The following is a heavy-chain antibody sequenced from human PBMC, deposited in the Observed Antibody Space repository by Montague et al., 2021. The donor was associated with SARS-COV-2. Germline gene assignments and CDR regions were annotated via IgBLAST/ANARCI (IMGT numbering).Heavy chain of an antibody. D-gene: IGHD3-9*01. CDR1: GGSISSSSYY. CDR3: ARRPVLRYCDWLPWFGGMDV. J-gene: IGHJ6*02. CDR2: IYYSGST. Sequence: SETLSLTCTVSGGSISSSSYYWGWIRQPPGKGLEWIGSIYYSGSTYYNPSLKSRVTISVDTSKNQFSLKLSSVTAADTAVYYCARRPVLRYCDWLPWFGGMDVWGQGTTVTVSS. V-gene: IGHV4-39*01.